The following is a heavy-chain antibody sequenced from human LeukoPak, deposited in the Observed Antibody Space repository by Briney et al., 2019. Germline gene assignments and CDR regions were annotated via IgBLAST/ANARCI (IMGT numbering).Heavy chain of an antibody. D-gene: IGHD3-22*01. J-gene: IGHJ4*02. CDR3: ERAGGYDSSGYYPLPDY. CDR2: IYHSGST. V-gene: IGHV4-38-2*02. CDR1: GYSISSGYY. Sequence: SETLSLTCTVSGYSISSGYYWGWIRQPPRKGLEWIGSIYHSGSTYYNPSLKSRVTISVDTSKNQFSLKLSSVTAADTAVYYCERAGGYDSSGYYPLPDYWAREPWSPSPQ.